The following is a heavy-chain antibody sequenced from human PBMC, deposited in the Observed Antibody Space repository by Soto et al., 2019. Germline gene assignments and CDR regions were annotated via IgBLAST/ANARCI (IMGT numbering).Heavy chain of an antibody. CDR2: TYHTGST. CDR3: ATDSAGRGPFDP. J-gene: IGHJ5*02. CDR1: GDSFGTNY. D-gene: IGHD3-10*01. Sequence: SETLSLTCPISGDSFGTNYWSWIRPAPGKGLEWIGYTYHTGSTKYNPSLKSRATISVDTSKNQFSLTLNSAAAADTAVYYCATDSAGRGPFDPWGQGILVTVSS. V-gene: IGHV4-59*13.